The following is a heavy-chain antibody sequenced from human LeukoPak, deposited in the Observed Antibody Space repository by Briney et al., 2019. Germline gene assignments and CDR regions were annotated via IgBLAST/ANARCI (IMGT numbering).Heavy chain of an antibody. V-gene: IGHV3-23*01. CDR3: ARYSRPFMMARAFDI. Sequence: PGGSLRLSCAASGFTFSSYAMSWVRQAPGKGLEWVSAISGSGGSTYYADSVKGRFTISRDNAKNSLYLQMNSLRAEDTAVYYCARYSRPFMMARAFDIWGQGTMVTVSS. D-gene: IGHD3-16*01. CDR2: ISGSGGST. CDR1: GFTFSSYA. J-gene: IGHJ3*02.